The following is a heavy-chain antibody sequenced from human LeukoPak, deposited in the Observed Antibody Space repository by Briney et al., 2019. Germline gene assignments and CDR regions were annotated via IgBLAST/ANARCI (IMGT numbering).Heavy chain of an antibody. CDR1: GFTFSSYW. J-gene: IGHJ6*03. CDR3: AREFSYYYYYMDV. V-gene: IGHV3-7*01. Sequence: PGGSLRLSCAASGFTFSSYWMSWVRQAPGKGLEWVANIKQDGSEKYYVDSVKGRFTISRDNAKNSLYLQMNSLRAKDTAVYYCAREFSYYYYYMDVWGKGTTVTVSS. CDR2: IKQDGSEK.